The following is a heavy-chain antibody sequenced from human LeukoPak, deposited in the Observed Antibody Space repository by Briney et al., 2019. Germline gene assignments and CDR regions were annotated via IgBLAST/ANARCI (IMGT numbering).Heavy chain of an antibody. CDR2: IWYDGSNK. Sequence: GGSLRLSCAASGFTLSSYGMHWVRQAPGKGLEWVAVIWYDGSNKYYADSVKGRFTISRDNSKNTLYLQMNSLRAEDTAVYYCARDAQWLVSEGYYYYMDVWGKGTTVTVSS. V-gene: IGHV3-33*01. D-gene: IGHD6-19*01. CDR1: GFTLSSYG. CDR3: ARDAQWLVSEGYYYYMDV. J-gene: IGHJ6*03.